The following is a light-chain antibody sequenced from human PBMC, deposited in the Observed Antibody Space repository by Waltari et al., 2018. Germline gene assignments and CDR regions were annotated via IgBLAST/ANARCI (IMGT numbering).Light chain of an antibody. J-gene: IGLJ2*01. Sequence: QSVLTQPPSVSGAPGQRVTISCTGTSSNIRPAYDVHWYQQLPGTAPKLLIYDNNNRPSGVPDRFSGSKSGTSASLAITGLQAEDEADYYCQSYDSSLSGSVFGGGTKLTVL. V-gene: IGLV1-40*01. CDR1: SSNIRPAYD. CDR3: QSYDSSLSGSV. CDR2: DNN.